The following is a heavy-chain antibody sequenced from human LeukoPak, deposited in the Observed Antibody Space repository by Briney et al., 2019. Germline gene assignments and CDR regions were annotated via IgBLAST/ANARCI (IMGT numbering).Heavy chain of an antibody. CDR2: INHSGST. CDR3: VSGPNYYDSSGYYRAEYFQY. Sequence: ASETLSLTCAVYGGSFSGYYWSWIRQPPGKGLEWIGEINHSGSTNYNPSLKSRVTISVDTSKNQFSLKLSSVTAVDTAVYYCVSGPNYYDSSGYYRAEYFQYWGQGTLVTVSS. V-gene: IGHV4-34*01. J-gene: IGHJ1*01. CDR1: GGSFSGYY. D-gene: IGHD3-22*01.